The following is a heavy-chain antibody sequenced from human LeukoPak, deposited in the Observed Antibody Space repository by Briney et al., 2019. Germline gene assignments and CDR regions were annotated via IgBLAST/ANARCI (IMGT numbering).Heavy chain of an antibody. J-gene: IGHJ4*02. D-gene: IGHD2-15*01. V-gene: IGHV3-23*01. CDR1: GFTFSSYA. Sequence: GGSLRLSCAASGFTFSSYAMSWVRQAPGKGLEWVSAISGSGGSTYYADSVKGRFTISRDNSKNTLYLQMNSLRAEDTAVYYCAKDGAYCSGGSCYSAGPYYFDYWGQGTLVTVSS. CDR2: ISGSGGST. CDR3: AKDGAYCSGGSCYSAGPYYFDY.